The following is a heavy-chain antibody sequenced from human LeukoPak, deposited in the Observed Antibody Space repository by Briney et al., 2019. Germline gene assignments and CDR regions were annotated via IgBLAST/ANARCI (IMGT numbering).Heavy chain of an antibody. CDR3: AREGTVTTWGGYYYYYMDV. CDR1: GGSISSSSYY. CDR2: IYYSGST. Sequence: KTSETLSLTCTVSGGSISSSSYYWGWIRQPPGKGLEWIGSIYYSGSTYYNPSLKSRVTISVDTSKNQFSLKLSSVTAADTAVYYCAREGTVTTWGGYYYYYMDVWGKGTTVTVSS. D-gene: IGHD4-17*01. J-gene: IGHJ6*03. V-gene: IGHV4-39*02.